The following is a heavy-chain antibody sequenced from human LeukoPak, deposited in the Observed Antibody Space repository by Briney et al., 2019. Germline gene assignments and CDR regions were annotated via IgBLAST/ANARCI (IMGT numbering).Heavy chain of an antibody. D-gene: IGHD5-18*01. CDR3: VRVGYRYVINDWSRTGLGAYPTKYYYHMDV. CDR1: GGSFSDYY. J-gene: IGHJ6*03. Sequence: SETLSLTCAVYGGSFSDYYWGWIRQPPGKGPEWIGEIDPSGSTNYSPSLKSRVTISVDTSKNQFSLKLSSVAAADTAVYFCVRVGYRYVINDWSRTGLGAYPTKYYYHMDVWDKGATVTVSS. V-gene: IGHV4-34*01. CDR2: IDPSGST.